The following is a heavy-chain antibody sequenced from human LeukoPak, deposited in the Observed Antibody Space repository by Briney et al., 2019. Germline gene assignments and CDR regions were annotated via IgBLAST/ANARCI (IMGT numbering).Heavy chain of an antibody. V-gene: IGHV1-69*04. D-gene: IGHD3-3*01. CDR1: VGTFSSYA. CDR2: IILILGIA. J-gene: IGHJ4*02. CDR3: ARSRLLRFLEWAEGEYYFDY. Sequence: ASVKVSCKASVGTFSSYAISWVRQAPGRGVEWMGRIILILGIANYAQKFQGRVTSTADKSTSKAYMELSSLRSEDTAVYYCARSRLLRFLEWAEGEYYFDYWGQGTLVTVSS.